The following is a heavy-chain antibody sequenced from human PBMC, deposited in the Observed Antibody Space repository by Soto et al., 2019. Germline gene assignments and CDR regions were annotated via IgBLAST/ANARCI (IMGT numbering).Heavy chain of an antibody. J-gene: IGHJ3*02. CDR1: GFTFTNAW. V-gene: IGHV3-15*01. CDR3: TTGPNLRPLAAFDI. CDR2: IKSKRDGGTI. Sequence: VQLVESGGGLVKPGGSLRLSCAASGFTFTNAWMTWDRQGPGKGLEWVGRIKSKRDGGTIDYAAPVKGRFTISRDDSTNTLYLQMHSLKTEDTAVYYCTTGPNLRPLAAFDIWGQGTVVTVSS.